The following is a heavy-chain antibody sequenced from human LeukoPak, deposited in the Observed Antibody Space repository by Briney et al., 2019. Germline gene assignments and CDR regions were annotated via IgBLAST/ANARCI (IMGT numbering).Heavy chain of an antibody. CDR2: ISAYNGNT. Sequence: GASVKVSCKASGYTFTSYGISWVRQAPGQGLEWVGWISAYNGNTNYAQKLQGRVTMTTDTSTSTAYMELRSLRSDDTAVYYCARETYYYDSSGPTSGTPGVDWGQGTLVTVSS. CDR1: GYTFTSYG. CDR3: ARETYYYDSSGPTSGTPGVD. V-gene: IGHV1-18*01. J-gene: IGHJ4*02. D-gene: IGHD3-22*01.